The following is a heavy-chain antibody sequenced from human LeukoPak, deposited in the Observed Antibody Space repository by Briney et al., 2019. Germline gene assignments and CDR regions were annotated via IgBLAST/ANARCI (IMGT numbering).Heavy chain of an antibody. J-gene: IGHJ4*02. V-gene: IGHV3-11*04. CDR2: IGSSGRTI. CDR1: GFTFSDYY. CDR3: AKDPDKGGYYYDSSGYA. D-gene: IGHD3-22*01. Sequence: KAGGSLRLSCAASGFTFSDYYMSWIRQAPGKGLEWVSYIGSSGRTIYYADSVKGRFTISRDNAKNSLYLQMNSLRAEDTAVYYCAKDPDKGGYYYDSSGYAWGQGTLVTVSS.